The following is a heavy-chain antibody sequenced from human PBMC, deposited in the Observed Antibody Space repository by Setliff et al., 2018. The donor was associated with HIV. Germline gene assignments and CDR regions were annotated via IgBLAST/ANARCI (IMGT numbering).Heavy chain of an antibody. CDR3: ANDAAVPGGLYRYYIDA. V-gene: IGHV4-4*07. Sequence: PSETLSLTCTVSGVSIDKNYGSWIRRPPGKGLEWIGRVYMSGKTNYSPSLKSRVTMSADPSKNQVSLKLTAVTAADTDVYYCANDAAVPGGLYRYYIDACGHATPVTVSS. D-gene: IGHD3-10*02. CDR2: VYMSGKT. CDR1: GVSIDKNY. J-gene: IGHJ6*03.